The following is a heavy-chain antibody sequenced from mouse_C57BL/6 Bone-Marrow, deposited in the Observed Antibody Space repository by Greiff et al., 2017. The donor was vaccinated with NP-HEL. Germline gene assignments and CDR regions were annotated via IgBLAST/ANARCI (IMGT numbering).Heavy chain of an antibody. J-gene: IGHJ2*01. CDR1: GYTFTSYW. CDR2: IDPSDSYT. D-gene: IGHD1-1*01. Sequence: QVQLQQPGAELVKPGASVKLSCKASGYTFTSYWMQWVKQRPGQGLAWIGEIDPSDSYTNYNQKFKGKATLTVDTSSSTAYMQLSSLTSEDSAVYYCARSQFITTIDYWGQGTTLTVSS. CDR3: ARSQFITTIDY. V-gene: IGHV1-50*01.